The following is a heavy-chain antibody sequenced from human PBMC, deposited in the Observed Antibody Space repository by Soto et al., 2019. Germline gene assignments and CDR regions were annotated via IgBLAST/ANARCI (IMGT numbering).Heavy chain of an antibody. CDR3: ARIGGNSADYYYYGMDV. CDR2: IYPGDSDT. V-gene: IGHV5-51*01. CDR1: GYSFTSYW. J-gene: IGHJ6*02. Sequence: XESLKVSWQGSGYSFTSYWIGWVRQMPGKGLEWMGIIYPGDSDTRYSPSFQGQVTISADKSISTAYLQWSSLKASDTAMYYCARIGGNSADYYYYGMDVWGQGTTVTVSS. D-gene: IGHD2-21*02.